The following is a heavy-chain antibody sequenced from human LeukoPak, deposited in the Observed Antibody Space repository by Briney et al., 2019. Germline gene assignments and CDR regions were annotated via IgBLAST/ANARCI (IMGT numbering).Heavy chain of an antibody. CDR1: GFTFSNTR. J-gene: IGHJ4*02. V-gene: IGHV3-7*01. D-gene: IGHD3-22*01. CDR3: ARVYFNDGGTYYRHFDS. CDR2: IKEDGSEK. Sequence: GGSLRLSCAASGFTFSNTRMNWVRQAPGKGLEWVANIKEDGSEKKYVDSVKGRFTISRDNAKDSLYLQMNSLRAEDTAVYYCARVYFNDGGTYYRHFDSWGQGTLVTVSS.